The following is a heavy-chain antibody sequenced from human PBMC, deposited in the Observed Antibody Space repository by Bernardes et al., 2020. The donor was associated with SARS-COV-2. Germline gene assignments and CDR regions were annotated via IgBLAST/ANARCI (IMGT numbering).Heavy chain of an antibody. CDR3: AKVPPSLRKWEQYYFDY. Sequence: GGSLRLSCAASGFTFSSYAMSWVRQAPGKGLEWVSAISGSGGSTYYADSVKGRFTISRDNSKNTLYLQMNSLRAEDTAVYYCAKVPPSLRKWEQYYFDYWGQGTLVTVSS. CDR1: GFTFSSYA. D-gene: IGHD1-26*01. J-gene: IGHJ4*02. CDR2: ISGSGGST. V-gene: IGHV3-23*01.